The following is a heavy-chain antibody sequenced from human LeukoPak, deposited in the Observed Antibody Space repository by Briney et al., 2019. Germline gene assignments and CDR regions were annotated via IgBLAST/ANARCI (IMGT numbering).Heavy chain of an antibody. J-gene: IGHJ4*02. D-gene: IGHD6-13*01. Sequence: GGSLRLSCAASGFTFSSYWMSWVRQAPGKGLEWVANIKQDGSEKYYVDSAKGRFTISRDNAKNSLYLQMNSLRAEDTAVYYCARVTIAAAQYYFDYWGQGTLVTVSS. V-gene: IGHV3-7*01. CDR3: ARVTIAAAQYYFDY. CDR2: IKQDGSEK. CDR1: GFTFSSYW.